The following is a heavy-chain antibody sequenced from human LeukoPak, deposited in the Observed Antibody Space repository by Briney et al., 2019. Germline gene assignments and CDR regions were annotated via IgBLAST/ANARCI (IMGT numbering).Heavy chain of an antibody. CDR1: GGSISSSY. CDR3: ARRYDWPSDAFDI. CDR2: IYYSGST. Sequence: SETLSLTCAVSGGSISSSYWSWIRQPPGKGLEWIGYIYYSGSTNYNPSLKSRVTISVDTSKNQFSLKLSSVTAADTAVYYCARRYDWPSDAFDIWGQGTMVTVSS. V-gene: IGHV4-59*01. D-gene: IGHD1-20*01. J-gene: IGHJ3*02.